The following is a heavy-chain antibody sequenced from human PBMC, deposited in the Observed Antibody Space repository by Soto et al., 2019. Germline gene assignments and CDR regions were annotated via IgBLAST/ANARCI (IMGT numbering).Heavy chain of an antibody. D-gene: IGHD2-15*01. CDR1: GFTFNTYA. CDR2: ISGPGGST. J-gene: IGHJ6*02. CDR3: ARALIVIHGMDV. V-gene: IGHV3-23*01. Sequence: EVPLLESGGGLVQPGGSLRLSCVASGFTFNTYAMNWVRQAPGKGLEWVSAISGPGGSTYYADSLKGRFTISRDNSRDTLYLQMNSLRAEDTAVYYCARALIVIHGMDVWGQGTTVTVSS.